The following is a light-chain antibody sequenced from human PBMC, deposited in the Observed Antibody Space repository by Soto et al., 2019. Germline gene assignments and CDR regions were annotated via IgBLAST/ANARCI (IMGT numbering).Light chain of an antibody. V-gene: IGLV4-69*01. CDR1: SGHSSDA. CDR3: QTWGTGIRV. J-gene: IGLJ2*01. Sequence: QLALTQSPSASASLGASVKLACTLSSGHSSDAIAWHQQQPEKGPRYLMKLNSDGSHSKGDGIPDRFSGSSSGAERYLTISSLQYEDEADYYCQTWGTGIRVFGGGTKLTVL. CDR2: LNSDGSH.